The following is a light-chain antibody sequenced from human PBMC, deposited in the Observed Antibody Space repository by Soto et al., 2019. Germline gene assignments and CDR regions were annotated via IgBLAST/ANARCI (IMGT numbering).Light chain of an antibody. J-gene: IGKJ1*01. V-gene: IGKV1-39*01. CDR3: QQSYSTPRT. CDR2: AAS. CDR1: QSISSY. Sequence: DIQMPQSPSSLSASVGDRVTITCRASQSISSYLNWYQQKPGKAPQLLIYAASSLQSGVPSRFSGSGSGRDFTLTISRLQPEDFATYDGQQSYSTPRTFGQGTKVEIK.